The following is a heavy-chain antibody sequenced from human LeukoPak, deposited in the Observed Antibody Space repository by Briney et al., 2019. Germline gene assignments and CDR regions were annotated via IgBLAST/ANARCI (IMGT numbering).Heavy chain of an antibody. V-gene: IGHV3-7*04. Sequence: QPGGSLRLSCVASGFTFRHYWMTWVRQAPGKGLEGVANIRQDESEKYYVDSVKGRFTISRDNAKNSLYLQMNSLRVEDTSVYYCARWVRGGYEFFDYWGQGILVTVSS. D-gene: IGHD5-12*01. J-gene: IGHJ4*02. CDR3: ARWVRGGYEFFDY. CDR2: IRQDESEK. CDR1: GFTFRHYW.